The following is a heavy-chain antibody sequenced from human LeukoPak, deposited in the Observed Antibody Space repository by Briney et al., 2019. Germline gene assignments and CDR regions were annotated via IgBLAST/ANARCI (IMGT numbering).Heavy chain of an antibody. Sequence: ETLSLTCTVSGGSISNYYWSWIRQPPGKGLEWIGYIYTSGSTNYNPSLKSRVTISVDTSKNQFSLKLSSVTAADTAVYYCARHVEGNYFDYWGQGTLVTVSS. D-gene: IGHD3-10*01. V-gene: IGHV4-4*09. CDR2: IYTSGST. CDR3: ARHVEGNYFDY. CDR1: GGSISNYY. J-gene: IGHJ4*02.